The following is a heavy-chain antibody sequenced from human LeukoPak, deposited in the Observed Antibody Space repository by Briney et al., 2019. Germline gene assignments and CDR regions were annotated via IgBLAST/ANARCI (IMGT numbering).Heavy chain of an antibody. D-gene: IGHD1-26*01. V-gene: IGHV3-33*08. Sequence: GGSLRLSCAASGFTFSSYSMNWIRQAPGKGLEWVAVIWYDGSIKYYADSVKGRFTISRDNPKNTLYLQMNSLRAEDTAVYYCARVGSGSYFLDGFDIWGQGTMVTVSS. CDR2: IWYDGSIK. CDR1: GFTFSSYS. CDR3: ARVGSGSYFLDGFDI. J-gene: IGHJ3*02.